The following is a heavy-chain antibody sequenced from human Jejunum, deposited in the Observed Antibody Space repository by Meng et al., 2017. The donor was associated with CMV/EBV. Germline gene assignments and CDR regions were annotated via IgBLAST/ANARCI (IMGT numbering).Heavy chain of an antibody. CDR1: GFTFSRYT. CDR3: TSDYGGFDP. V-gene: IGHV3-30-3*01. Sequence: QVQLVEFGGGVVQPGGCLRLSCAASGFTFSRYTMHWVRQAPGQGLEWLAIISYDGTNKYYADSLKGRFTISRDNSKNTAFLQMNSLRPDDTGVYYCTSDYGGFDPWGQGTLVTVSS. CDR2: ISYDGTNK. D-gene: IGHD4/OR15-4a*01. J-gene: IGHJ5*02.